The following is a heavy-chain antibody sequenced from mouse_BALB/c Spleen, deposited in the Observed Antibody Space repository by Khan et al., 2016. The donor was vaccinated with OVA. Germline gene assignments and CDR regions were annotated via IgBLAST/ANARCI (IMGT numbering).Heavy chain of an antibody. CDR3: VRGRSY. J-gene: IGHJ3*01. CDR2: INYSGST. Sequence: EGQLQESGPGLVKTSQSLSLTCTVTGYSITSDYAWNWIRQFPGNRLEWVGYINYSGSTSKNPSLKSRIFITRDTSKNQIFLQLNSVTTEDTATYYCVRGRSYWGQGTLVTVSA. CDR1: GYSITSDYA. V-gene: IGHV3-2*02.